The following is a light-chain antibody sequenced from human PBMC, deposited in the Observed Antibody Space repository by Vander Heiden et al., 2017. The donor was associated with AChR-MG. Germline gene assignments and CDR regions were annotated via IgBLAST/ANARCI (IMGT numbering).Light chain of an antibody. CDR3: QQRSNWRARVFT. J-gene: IGKJ3*01. CDR2: DAS. V-gene: IGKV3-11*01. Sequence: EIVLTQSPATLSLSPGERATLSCRASQSVSSYLAWYQQKPGQAPRLLIYDASNRATGIPARFGGSGSGTDFTLAISSLEPEEFAVYYCQQRSNWRARVFTFGRGAKVDIK. CDR1: QSVSSY.